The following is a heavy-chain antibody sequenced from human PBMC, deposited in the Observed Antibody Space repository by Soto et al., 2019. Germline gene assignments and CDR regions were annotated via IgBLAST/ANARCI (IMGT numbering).Heavy chain of an antibody. CDR2: IYWDDDE. Sequence: QITLKESGPTLVTPTQPLTLTCSFSGFSLTTDGEAVGWVRQTPGAALDRLALIYWDDDERYSPSLKTRLTITNNTSKNPVVVILTNMAPMDTATYYCAHSLSLITKEEQVGDFDSWWQGTLVTFSS. D-gene: IGHD3-10*01. CDR1: GFSLTTDGEA. J-gene: IGHJ4*02. V-gene: IGHV2-5*02. CDR3: AHSLSLITKEEQVGDFDS.